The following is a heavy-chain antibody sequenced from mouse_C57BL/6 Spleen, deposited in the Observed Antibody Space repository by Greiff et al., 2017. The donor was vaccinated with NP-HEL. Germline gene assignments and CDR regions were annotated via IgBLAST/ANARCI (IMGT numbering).Heavy chain of an antibody. CDR3: ARSGDVYFDY. CDR1: GYAFTNYL. Sequence: VQRVESGAELVRPGTSVKVSCKASGYAFTNYLIEWVKQRPGQGLEWIGVINPGSGGTNYNEKFKGKATLTADKSSSTAYMQLSSLTSEDSAVYFCARSGDVYFDYWGQGTTLTVSS. V-gene: IGHV1-54*01. CDR2: INPGSGGT. D-gene: IGHD3-1*01. J-gene: IGHJ2*01.